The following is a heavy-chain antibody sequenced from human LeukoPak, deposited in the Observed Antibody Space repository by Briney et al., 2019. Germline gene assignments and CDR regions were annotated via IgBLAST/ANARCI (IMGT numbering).Heavy chain of an antibody. CDR1: GGSFSGYY. CDR3: ARAGYDSSGYCFDY. D-gene: IGHD3-22*01. J-gene: IGHJ4*02. Sequence: PSETLSLTCAVYGGSFSGYYWSWIRQPPGKGLEWIGSIYYSGSTYYNPSLKSRVTISVDTSKNQFSLKLSSVTAADTAVYYCARAGYDSSGYCFDYWGQGTLVTVSS. CDR2: IYYSGST. V-gene: IGHV4-34*01.